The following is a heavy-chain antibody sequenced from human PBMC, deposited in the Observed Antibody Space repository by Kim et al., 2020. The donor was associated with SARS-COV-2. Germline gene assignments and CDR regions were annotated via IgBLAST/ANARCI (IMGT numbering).Heavy chain of an antibody. Sequence: ASVKVSCKASGYTFTSYAMNWVRQAPGQGLDWMGWINTNTGNPTYAQGFTGRFVFSLDTSVSTAYLQISSLKAEDTAVYYCAREYPSGGTTVTKDWGQGTLVTVSS. V-gene: IGHV7-4-1*02. CDR1: GYTFTSYA. CDR2: INTNTGNP. CDR3: AREYPSGGTTVTKD. D-gene: IGHD4-17*01. J-gene: IGHJ4*02.